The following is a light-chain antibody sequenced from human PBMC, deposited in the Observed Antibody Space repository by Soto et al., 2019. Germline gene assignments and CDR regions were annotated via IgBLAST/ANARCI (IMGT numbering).Light chain of an antibody. V-gene: IGLV2-23*02. Sequence: QSVLTQPASVSGSPGQSITISCTGTSSDVGSYNLVSWYQQHPSNAPKLMIDEVSKRPSGVSNRFSGSKSGNTASLTSSGLQEEEEDDYYCCSYAGSSTLVFGGGTKLTVL. J-gene: IGLJ2*01. CDR1: SSDVGSYNL. CDR3: CSYAGSSTLV. CDR2: EVS.